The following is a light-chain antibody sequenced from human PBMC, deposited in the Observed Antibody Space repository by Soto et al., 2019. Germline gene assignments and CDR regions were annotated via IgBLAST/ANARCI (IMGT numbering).Light chain of an antibody. Sequence: QSALTQPASVSGSPGQSITISCTGTSSDVGGYNYVSWYQQHPGKAPKLMIYDVSNRPSGVSNRFSGSKSGHTASLTISGLQAEDEADYYCSSYTSSRTLVFGTGTKVTVL. CDR2: DVS. CDR1: SSDVGGYNY. V-gene: IGLV2-14*01. J-gene: IGLJ1*01. CDR3: SSYTSSRTLV.